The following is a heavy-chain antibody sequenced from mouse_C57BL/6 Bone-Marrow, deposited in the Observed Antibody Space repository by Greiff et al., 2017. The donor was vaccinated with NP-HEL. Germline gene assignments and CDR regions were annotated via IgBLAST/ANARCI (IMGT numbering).Heavy chain of an antibody. Sequence: VQLQQSGPVLVKPGASVKMSCKASGYTFTDYYMNWVKQSHGKSLEWIGVINPYNGGTSYNQKFKGKATLTVDKSSSTAYMELNSLTSEDSAVYYCARRDCSSYENFYVWGTGTTVTVSS. CDR2: INPYNGGT. CDR1: GYTFTDYY. D-gene: IGHD1-1*01. J-gene: IGHJ1*03. CDR3: ARRDCSSYENFYV. V-gene: IGHV1-19*01.